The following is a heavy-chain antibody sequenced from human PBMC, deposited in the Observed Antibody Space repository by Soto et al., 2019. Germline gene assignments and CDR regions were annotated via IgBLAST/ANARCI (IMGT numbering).Heavy chain of an antibody. Sequence: GGSLRLSCAASGFTFSSYAMHWVRQAPGKGLEWVAVISYDGSNKYYADSVKGRFTISRDNSKNTLYLQMNSLRAEDTAVYYCARDKDIVVVPAAYPYYFDYWGQGTLVTVSS. CDR1: GFTFSSYA. D-gene: IGHD2-2*01. V-gene: IGHV3-30-3*01. J-gene: IGHJ4*02. CDR3: ARDKDIVVVPAAYPYYFDY. CDR2: ISYDGSNK.